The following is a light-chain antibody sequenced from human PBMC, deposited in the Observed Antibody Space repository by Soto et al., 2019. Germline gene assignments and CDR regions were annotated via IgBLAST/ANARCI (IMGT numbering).Light chain of an antibody. CDR1: QSLSGTF. CDR3: QQYGVSPRS. Sequence: EIVMTQSPGTLSLSPGERATLSCRASQSLSGTFLAWYQQRPGQAPRLLIYGGSNRATGVPDRFSGSGSGTDFTLTISRLEPEDFAVYYCQQYGVSPRSFGQGTKVEIK. J-gene: IGKJ1*01. CDR2: GGS. V-gene: IGKV3-20*01.